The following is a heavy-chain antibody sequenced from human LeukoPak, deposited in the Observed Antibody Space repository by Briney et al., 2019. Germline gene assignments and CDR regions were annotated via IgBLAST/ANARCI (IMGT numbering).Heavy chain of an antibody. V-gene: IGHV3-7*01. D-gene: IGHD6-19*01. J-gene: IGHJ4*02. Sequence: GGSLRLSCAASGFTFTNYWMSWVRQAPGKGLEWVANIKPDGSEQYYVDSVKGRFTISRDNAKNSLYLQMNSLRAEDTAVYYCARVRGWYDSFDYWGQGTLVPVSS. CDR3: ARVRGWYDSFDY. CDR2: IKPDGSEQ. CDR1: GFTFTNYW.